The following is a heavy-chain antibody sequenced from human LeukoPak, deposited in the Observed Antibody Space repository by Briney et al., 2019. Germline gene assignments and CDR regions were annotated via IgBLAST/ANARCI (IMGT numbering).Heavy chain of an antibody. CDR1: GFTFSSYT. CDR2: VSISSGTI. D-gene: IGHD3-16*01. CDR3: ARAMSTFGGVRNYFDS. J-gene: IGHJ4*02. Sequence: GGSLRLSCAASGFTFSSYTMNWVRQAPGKGLEWISFVSISSGTIYYADSVNGRFRISRDNAKSSLDLEMNSLRAEDTAVYYCARAMSTFGGVRNYFDSWGQGTLVTVSS. V-gene: IGHV3-48*04.